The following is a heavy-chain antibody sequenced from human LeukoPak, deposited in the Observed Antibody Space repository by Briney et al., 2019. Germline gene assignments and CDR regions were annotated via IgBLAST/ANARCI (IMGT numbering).Heavy chain of an antibody. CDR2: MYTSGST. J-gene: IGHJ4*02. V-gene: IGHV4-61*02. D-gene: IGHD2-2*01. CDR3: ARDREDIVLLPGAKRKTWYFDY. CDR1: GGLISSGSYY. Sequence: SETLSLTCTVSGGLISSGSYYWSWIRQPAGKGLEWVGRMYTSGSTNYNPSLKSRVTISVDTSKNQFSLKLTSVTAADMAVYYCARDREDIVLLPGAKRKTWYFDYWGQGTLVTVSS.